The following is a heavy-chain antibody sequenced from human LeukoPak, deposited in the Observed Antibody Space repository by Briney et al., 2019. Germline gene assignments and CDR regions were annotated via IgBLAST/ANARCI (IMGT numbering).Heavy chain of an antibody. V-gene: IGHV4-4*07. CDR3: ARDSSPPEFDASDI. CDR2: IYTSGST. D-gene: IGHD3-10*01. J-gene: IGHJ3*02. Sequence: PSETLSLTCTVSGGSISSYYWSWIRQPAGKGLEWIGRIYTSGSTNYNPSLKSRVIISVDTSKNQFSLQLSSVTAADTAVYYCARDSSPPEFDASDIWGQGTMVTVSS. CDR1: GGSISSYY.